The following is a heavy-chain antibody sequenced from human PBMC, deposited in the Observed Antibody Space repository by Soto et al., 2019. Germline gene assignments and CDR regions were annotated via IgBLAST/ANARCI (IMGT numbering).Heavy chain of an antibody. V-gene: IGHV3-23*01. D-gene: IGHD1-26*01. J-gene: IGHJ5*02. Sequence: EVQLLQSGGDLVQPGGSLGFSCVASGFSFSNFAMSWVRQAPGKGLEWVPGIRGSGAESHYADSVRGRVTISRDNSKNTVYLEMHSLNVGDTAVYYCARSEGADGVVWFDTWCQGTLVSVSS. CDR3: ARSEGADGVVWFDT. CDR2: IRGSGAES. CDR1: GFSFSNFA.